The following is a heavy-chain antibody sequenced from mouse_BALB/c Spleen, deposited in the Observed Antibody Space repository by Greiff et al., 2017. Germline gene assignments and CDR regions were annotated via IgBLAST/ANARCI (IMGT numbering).Heavy chain of an antibody. CDR2: IDPSDSET. J-gene: IGHJ3*01. CDR1: GYSFTSYW. D-gene: IGHD2-4*01. Sequence: QVQLQQSGPQLVRPGASVKISCKASGYSFTSYWMHWVKQRPGQGLEWIGMIDPSDSETRLNQKFKDKATLTVDKSSSPAYMQLSSLTSEDSAVYYCARGGYDYDEFAYWGQGTLVTVSA. CDR3: ARGGYDYDEFAY. V-gene: IGHV1S127*01.